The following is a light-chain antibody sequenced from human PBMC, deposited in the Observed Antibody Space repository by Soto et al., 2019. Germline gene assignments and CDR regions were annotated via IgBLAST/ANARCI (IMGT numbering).Light chain of an antibody. V-gene: IGLV7-46*01. J-gene: IGLJ3*02. CDR2: DTN. CDR3: LLSYGDARV. Sequence: QAVVTQEPSLTVSPGGTVTLTRGSSTGAVTSSQYPYWFQQKPGQAPRTLIHDTNKKHSWTPARFSGSLLGGKAALTLSGAQPEDEADYYCLLSYGDARVFGGGIKLTVL. CDR1: TGAVTSSQY.